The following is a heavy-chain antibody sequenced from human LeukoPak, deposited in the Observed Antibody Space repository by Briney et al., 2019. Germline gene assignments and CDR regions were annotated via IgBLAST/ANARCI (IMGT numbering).Heavy chain of an antibody. CDR3: AHERSSGWDAFDI. CDR1: GGSISSSSYY. J-gene: IGHJ3*02. D-gene: IGHD6-19*01. CDR2: IYYSGST. Sequence: SETLSLTCTVSGGSISSSSYYWGWIRQPPGKGLEWIGSIYYSGSTYYNPSLKSRVTISVDTSKNQFSLKLSSVTAADTAVYYCAHERSSGWDAFDIWGQGAMVTVSS. V-gene: IGHV4-39*01.